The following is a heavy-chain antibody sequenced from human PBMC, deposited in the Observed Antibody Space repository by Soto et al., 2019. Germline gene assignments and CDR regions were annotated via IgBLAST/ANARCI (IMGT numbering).Heavy chain of an antibody. D-gene: IGHD3-10*01. J-gene: IGHJ6*02. Sequence: PSETLSLTCTVSGGSISSYYWSWIRQPPGKGLEWIGYIYYSGSTNYNPSLKSRVTISVDTSKNQFSLKLSSVTAADTAVYYCARGSMVRGVNYYYGMDVGGQGTTVTVS. CDR3: ARGSMVRGVNYYYGMDV. CDR1: GGSISSYY. CDR2: IYYSGST. V-gene: IGHV4-59*01.